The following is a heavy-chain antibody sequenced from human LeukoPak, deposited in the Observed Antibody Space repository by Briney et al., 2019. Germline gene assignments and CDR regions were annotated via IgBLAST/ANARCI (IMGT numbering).Heavy chain of an antibody. CDR2: IYSGGST. CDR3: TASLRYFDWLEDY. Sequence: GGSLRLSCAASGFTVSSNYMSWVRQAPGKGLEWVSVIYSGGSTYYADSVKGRFTISRQNSKNTLDLQMNSLRPEDTAVYYCTASLRYFDWLEDYWGQGTLVTVSS. CDR1: GFTVSSNY. D-gene: IGHD3-9*01. J-gene: IGHJ4*02. V-gene: IGHV3-53*04.